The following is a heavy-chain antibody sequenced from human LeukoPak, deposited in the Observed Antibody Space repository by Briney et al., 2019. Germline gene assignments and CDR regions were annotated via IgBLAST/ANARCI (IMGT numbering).Heavy chain of an antibody. J-gene: IGHJ4*02. V-gene: IGHV1-46*01. CDR1: GYTFTSYY. CDR2: INPSGGST. CDR3: ATYYDYVWGSYRRSPGFDY. D-gene: IGHD3-16*02. Sequence: GASVKVSCKASGYTFTSYYMHWVRQAPGQGLEWMGIINPSGGSTSYAQKFQGRVTMTRDTSTSTVYMELSSLRSEDTAVYYCATYYDYVWGSYRRSPGFDYWGQGTLVTVSS.